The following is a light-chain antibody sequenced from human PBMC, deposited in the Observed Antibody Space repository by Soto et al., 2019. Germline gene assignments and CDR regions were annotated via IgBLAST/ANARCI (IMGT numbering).Light chain of an antibody. V-gene: IGLV4-69*01. CDR2: VYSDGSH. CDR3: QTWGTGIQV. Sequence: QPVLTQSPSASASLGASVKLTCTLSSGYSTYAIAWHQQQPQKGPRYLMKVYSDGSHIKGDGIPDRFSGSTSGTGAERYLTITSLQSEDEADYYCQTWGTGIQVFGTGTKVTVL. CDR1: SGYSTYA. J-gene: IGLJ1*01.